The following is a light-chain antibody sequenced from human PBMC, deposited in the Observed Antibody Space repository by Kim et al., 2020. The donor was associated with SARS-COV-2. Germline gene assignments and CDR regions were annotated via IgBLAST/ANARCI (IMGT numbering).Light chain of an antibody. J-gene: IGLJ2*01. CDR1: GITGYY. Sequence: VALEQTDESTCQGEGITGYYATWCQQKPERAPILVIYGKNTRPSGIPARFSGASSGNTASLSITGTPAGNEADYYCNSRDSNDNVVFGGGTQLTVL. CDR2: GKN. V-gene: IGLV3-19*01. CDR3: NSRDSNDNVV.